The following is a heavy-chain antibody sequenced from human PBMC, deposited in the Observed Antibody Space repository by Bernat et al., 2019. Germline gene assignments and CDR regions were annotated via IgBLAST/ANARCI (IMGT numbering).Heavy chain of an antibody. CDR2: INPSGGST. V-gene: IGHV1-46*01. CDR1: GYTFTSYY. J-gene: IGHJ4*02. CDR3: ARGVAVAGTSDENFDY. Sequence: QVQLVQSGAEVMKPGASVKVSCKASGYTFTSYYMHWVRQAPGQGLEWMGIINPSGGSTSYAQKFQGRVTMTRDTSTSTVYMELSSLRSEDTAVYYCARGVAVAGTSDENFDYWGQGTLVTVSS. D-gene: IGHD6-19*01.